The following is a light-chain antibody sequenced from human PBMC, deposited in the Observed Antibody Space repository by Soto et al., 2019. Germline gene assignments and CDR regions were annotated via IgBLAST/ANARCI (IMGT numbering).Light chain of an antibody. Sequence: DIVLTQSPATLSLSPGERASLSCRASQSVGNSLAWYQQKLGQPPRLLIYDASTRATGVPARFSGSGSGTDFTLTISSLEPDDFAVYYCQQRTSWPLLTFGGGTKVEIK. CDR3: QQRTSWPLLT. CDR1: QSVGNS. CDR2: DAS. V-gene: IGKV3-11*01. J-gene: IGKJ4*01.